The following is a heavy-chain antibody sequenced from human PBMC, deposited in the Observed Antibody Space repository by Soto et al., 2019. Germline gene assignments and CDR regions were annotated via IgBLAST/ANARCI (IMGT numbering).Heavy chain of an antibody. CDR1: GFTFSSYW. V-gene: IGHV3-7*01. D-gene: IGHD2-2*01. Sequence: GGSLRLSCAASGFTFSSYWMSWVRQAPGKGLEWVANIKQDGSEKYYVDSVKGRFTISRDNAKSSLYLQMNSLRAEDTAVYYCARDYSSYDPFDYWAQGTLVTVSS. CDR2: IKQDGSEK. J-gene: IGHJ4*02. CDR3: ARDYSSYDPFDY.